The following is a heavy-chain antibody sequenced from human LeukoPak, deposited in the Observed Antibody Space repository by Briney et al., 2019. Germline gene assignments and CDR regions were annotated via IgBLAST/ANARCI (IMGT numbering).Heavy chain of an antibody. Sequence: GSLRLSCAGSGFTFSDYYMSWIRQPPGKGLEWIGEINHSGSTNYNPSLKSRVTISVDTSKNQFSLKLSSVTAADTAVYYCARLTRATYYYGSGSFDYWGQGTLVTVSS. V-gene: IGHV4-34*01. CDR2: INHSGST. CDR1: GFTFSDYY. J-gene: IGHJ4*02. D-gene: IGHD3-10*01. CDR3: ARLTRATYYYGSGSFDY.